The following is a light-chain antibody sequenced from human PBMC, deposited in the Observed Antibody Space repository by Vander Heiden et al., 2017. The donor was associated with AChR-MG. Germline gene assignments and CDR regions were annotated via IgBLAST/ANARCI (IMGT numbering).Light chain of an antibody. V-gene: IGKV4-1*01. J-gene: IGKJ3*01. CDR1: QSVLYSSNNKNY. CDR2: WAS. CDR3: QQYYNTDLFT. Sequence: DIVMTQSPDSLAVSLGERATINCKSSQSVLYSSNNKNYLAWYQQKPGQPPKLLFYWASTRESGVPDRFSASGSGTDFTLTISSLQAEDVAVYYCQQYYNTDLFTFGPGTKVDIK.